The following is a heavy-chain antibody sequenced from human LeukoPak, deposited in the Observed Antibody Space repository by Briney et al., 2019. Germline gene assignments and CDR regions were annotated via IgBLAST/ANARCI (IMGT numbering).Heavy chain of an antibody. D-gene: IGHD6-6*01. V-gene: IGHV3-30*02. Sequence: GGSLRLSCAASGFTFSSYGMHWVRQAPGKGLEWVAFIRYDGSNKYYADSVKGRFTISRDNSKNTLYLQMNSLRAEDTAVYYCAKDAGIVRQLGYDYWGQGTLVTVSS. CDR1: GFTFSSYG. CDR3: AKDAGIVRQLGYDY. CDR2: IRYDGSNK. J-gene: IGHJ4*02.